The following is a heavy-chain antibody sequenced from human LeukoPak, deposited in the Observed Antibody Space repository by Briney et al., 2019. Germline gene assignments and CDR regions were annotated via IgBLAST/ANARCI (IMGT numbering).Heavy chain of an antibody. CDR3: AKDRYSYAFEYSDS. Sequence: GGSLRLSCAASGLTFSSYGMHWVRQAPGKGLEWVAVISNDGSKKYYADSVKGRFTISRDNSKNTLSLQVSSLRAEDTAVYYCAKDRYSYAFEYSDSWGQGTLVTVSS. J-gene: IGHJ4*02. D-gene: IGHD5-18*01. V-gene: IGHV3-30*18. CDR2: ISNDGSKK. CDR1: GLTFSSYG.